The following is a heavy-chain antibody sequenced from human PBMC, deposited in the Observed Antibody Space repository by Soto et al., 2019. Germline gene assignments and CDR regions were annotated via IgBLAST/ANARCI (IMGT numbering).Heavy chain of an antibody. J-gene: IGHJ6*03. CDR2: IKQDGSEK. Sequence: GGSLRLSCAASGFTFSSYWMSWVRQAPGKGLEWVANIKQDGSEKYYVDSVKGRFTISRDNAKNSLYLQMNSLRAEDTAVYYCARGPVVPAAMGTHSQLDYYYYYMDVWGKGTTVTVSS. CDR3: ARGPVVPAAMGTHSQLDYYYYYMDV. CDR1: GFTFSSYW. V-gene: IGHV3-7*04. D-gene: IGHD2-2*01.